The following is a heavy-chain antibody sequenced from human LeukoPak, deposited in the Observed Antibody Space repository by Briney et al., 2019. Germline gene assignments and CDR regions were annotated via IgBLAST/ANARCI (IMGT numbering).Heavy chain of an antibody. V-gene: IGHV1-8*01. Sequence: ASVKVSCKASGYTFSNYDISWVRQTTGQGLEWMGWMNPNSGNTGYAQKFQGRVTMTRTTSMSTAYMELNSLRSEDTAVYYCARGHWTGYNYNWFDPWGHGTLVTVSS. CDR2: MNPNSGNT. D-gene: IGHD3/OR15-3a*01. J-gene: IGHJ5*02. CDR1: GYTFSNYD. CDR3: ARGHWTGYNYNWFDP.